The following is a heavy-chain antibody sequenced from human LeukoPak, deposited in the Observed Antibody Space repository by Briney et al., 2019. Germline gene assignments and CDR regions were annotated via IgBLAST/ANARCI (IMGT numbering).Heavy chain of an antibody. D-gene: IGHD3-10*01. V-gene: IGHV3-7*03. Sequence: GGSLRLSCAASGFTFSTYRMSWVRQAPGKGLEWVANIKQDGSEKHYVDSVKGRFTISRDNAKNTLYLEVISLTAEDTAVYYCAKDDAWLRFGEWSQGTLVTVSS. CDR3: AKDDAWLRFGE. CDR2: IKQDGSEK. J-gene: IGHJ4*02. CDR1: GFTFSTYR.